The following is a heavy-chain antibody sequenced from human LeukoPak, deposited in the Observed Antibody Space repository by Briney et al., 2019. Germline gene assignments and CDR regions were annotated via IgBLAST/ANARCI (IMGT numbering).Heavy chain of an antibody. Sequence: GGSLRLSCAASGFTFSDYYMSWIRQAPGKGLEWVSYISSSGSTIYYADSVKGRFTISRDNAKNSLYLQMNSLRVEDTAVYYCAREPSIVGATTGYFDYWGQGTLVTVSS. CDR1: GFTFSDYY. CDR3: AREPSIVGATTGYFDY. J-gene: IGHJ4*02. CDR2: ISSSGSTI. D-gene: IGHD1-26*01. V-gene: IGHV3-11*01.